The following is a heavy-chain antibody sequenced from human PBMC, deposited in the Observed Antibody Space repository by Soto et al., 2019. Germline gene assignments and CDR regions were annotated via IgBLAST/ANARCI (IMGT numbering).Heavy chain of an antibody. J-gene: IGHJ6*03. V-gene: IGHV1-18*01. CDR1: AYTFTSYG. D-gene: IGHD2-15*01. Sequence: QVQLVQSGAEVKKPGASVKVSCKASAYTFTSYGISWVRQAPGQGLEWMGWISAYNGNTNYAQKLQGRVTMTTDTSSSTADMELRSLRSDDTAVYYCARVYCSGGSCYLGFGWYYYYMDVWGKGTTVTVSS. CDR3: ARVYCSGGSCYLGFGWYYYYMDV. CDR2: ISAYNGNT.